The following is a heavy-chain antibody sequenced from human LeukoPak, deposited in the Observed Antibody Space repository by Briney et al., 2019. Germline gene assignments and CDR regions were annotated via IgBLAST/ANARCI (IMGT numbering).Heavy chain of an antibody. CDR2: MSGSTGST. CDR3: AKNTPPLWLY. Sequence: GGSLRLSCTTSGFTFSNYAMSWVRQAPGKGLEWVSTMSGSTGSTYYAESVKGRFTISRDNSNNTLYLQMNSLRAEETAVYYCAKNTPPLWLYWGQGTLVTVSS. D-gene: IGHD5-18*01. V-gene: IGHV3-23*01. J-gene: IGHJ4*02. CDR1: GFTFSNYA.